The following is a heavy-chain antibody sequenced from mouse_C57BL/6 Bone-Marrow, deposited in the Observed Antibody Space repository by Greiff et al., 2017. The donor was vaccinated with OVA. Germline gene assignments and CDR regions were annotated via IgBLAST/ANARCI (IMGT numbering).Heavy chain of an antibody. D-gene: IGHD2-4*01. CDR2: IRNKANGYTT. CDR1: GFTFTDYY. J-gene: IGHJ4*01. V-gene: IGHV7-3*01. CDR3: ARYYDYDGGAYYAMDY. Sequence: EVKLMESGGGLVQPGGSLSLSCAASGFTFTDYYMSWVRQPPGKALEWLGFIRNKANGYTTEYSASVKGRFTISRDNSQSILYLQMNALRAEDSATYYCARYYDYDGGAYYAMDYWGQGTSVTVSS.